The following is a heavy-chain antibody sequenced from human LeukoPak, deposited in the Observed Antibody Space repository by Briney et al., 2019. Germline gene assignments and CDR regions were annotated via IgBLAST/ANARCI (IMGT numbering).Heavy chain of an antibody. V-gene: IGHV3-74*01. CDR2: INSDGGST. Sequence: GGSLRLSCAASGFTFSSYWMHWVRQAPGKGLEWVSRINSDGGSTTYADSVKGRFTISRDNAKNTTYLQMSSLRADDSAVYYCGRGGLTGQMAAFDYWGQGALVTVST. CDR1: GFTFSSYW. CDR3: GRGGLTGQMAAFDY. D-gene: IGHD3-9*01. J-gene: IGHJ4*02.